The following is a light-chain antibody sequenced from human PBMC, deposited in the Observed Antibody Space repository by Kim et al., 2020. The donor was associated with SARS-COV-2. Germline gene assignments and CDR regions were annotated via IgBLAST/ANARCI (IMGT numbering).Light chain of an antibody. CDR2: GAS. CDR1: QSVSSSY. V-gene: IGKV3-20*01. J-gene: IGKJ2*01. Sequence: EIVLTQSPGTLSLSPGERATLSCRASQSVSSSYLAWYQQKPGQAPRLLIYGASSRATGIPDRCSGSGSGTDFTLTISRLEPEDFAVYYCHQYCSSPPYTFGQGTKLEI. CDR3: HQYCSSPPYT.